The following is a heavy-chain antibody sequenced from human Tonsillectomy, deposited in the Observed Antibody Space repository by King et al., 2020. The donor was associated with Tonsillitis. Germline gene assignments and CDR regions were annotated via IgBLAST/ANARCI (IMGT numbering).Heavy chain of an antibody. V-gene: IGHV3-23*04. CDR1: GFTFSSYA. CDR2: ISGSGGST. CDR3: AKAVDTAMVCLDY. J-gene: IGHJ4*02. D-gene: IGHD5-18*01. Sequence: QLVESGGGLVQPGGSLRLSCAASGFTFSSYAMNWVRQAPGKGLEWVSTISGSGGSTYYADSVKGRFSVSRDNSRNTLYLQMNSLRAEDTAVYYCAKAVDTAMVCLDYWGQGSLVTVSS.